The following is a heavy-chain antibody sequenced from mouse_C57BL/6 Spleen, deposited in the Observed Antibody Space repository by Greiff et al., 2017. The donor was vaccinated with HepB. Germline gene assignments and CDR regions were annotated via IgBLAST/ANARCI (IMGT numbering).Heavy chain of an antibody. Sequence: QVQLQQPGAELVRPGSSVKLSCKASGYTFTSYWMDWVKQRPGQGLEWIGNIYPSDSETHYNQKFKDKATLTVDKSSSTAYMQLSSLTSEDSAVYYCARSGYDYLYYAMDYWGQGTSVTVSS. CDR3: ARSGYDYLYYAMDY. J-gene: IGHJ4*01. CDR2: IYPSDSET. CDR1: GYTFTSYW. D-gene: IGHD2-4*01. V-gene: IGHV1-61*01.